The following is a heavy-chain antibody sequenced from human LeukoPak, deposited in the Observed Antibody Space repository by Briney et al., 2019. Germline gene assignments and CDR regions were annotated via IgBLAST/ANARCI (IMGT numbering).Heavy chain of an antibody. J-gene: IGHJ4*02. Sequence: PSETLSLTCAVYGGSFSGYYWSWIRQPPGKGLEWIGEINHSGSTNYNPSLKSRVTISVDTSKNQFSLKLSSVTAADTAVYYCARGPDLYYFDYWGQGTLVTVSS. V-gene: IGHV4-34*01. CDR1: GGSFSGYY. CDR2: INHSGST. CDR3: ARGPDLYYFDY. D-gene: IGHD3-16*01.